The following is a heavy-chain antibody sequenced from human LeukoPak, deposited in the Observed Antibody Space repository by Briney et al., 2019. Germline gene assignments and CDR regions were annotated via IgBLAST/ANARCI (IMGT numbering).Heavy chain of an antibody. D-gene: IGHD1-14*01. CDR1: GFSFSSHS. CDR3: AKTGFQWGEYFYYMDV. J-gene: IGHJ6*03. V-gene: IGHV3-48*02. Sequence: GGSLRLSCEASGFSFSSHSMNWVRQAPGKGLEWVSYISSGSETIYYADSVKGRFTISRDNSRDTLYFQMNSLIYEDTAVYYCAKTGFQWGEYFYYMDVWGKGTTVTVSS. CDR2: ISSGSETI.